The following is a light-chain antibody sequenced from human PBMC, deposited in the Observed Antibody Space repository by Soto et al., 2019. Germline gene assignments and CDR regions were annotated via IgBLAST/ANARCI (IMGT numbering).Light chain of an antibody. V-gene: IGKV3-15*01. J-gene: IGKJ5*01. Sequence: MTQSPSTLSASVGDRVTITCRASQSISSSLAWYQQRPGQAPRLLIYDASTRATGIPARFSGSGSGTEFTLTISSLQSEDLAVYYCQQYNNWPPITFGQGTRLEIK. CDR1: QSISSS. CDR3: QQYNNWPPIT. CDR2: DAS.